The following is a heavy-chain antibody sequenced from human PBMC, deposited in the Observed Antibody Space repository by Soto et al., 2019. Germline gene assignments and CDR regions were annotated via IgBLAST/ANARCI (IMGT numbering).Heavy chain of an antibody. V-gene: IGHV4-59*01. CDR2: IYYSGST. CDR1: GGSISSYY. J-gene: IGHJ4*02. Sequence: QVQLQESGPGLVKPSKTLSLTCTVSGGSISSYYWSWIRQPPGKGLEWIGYIYYSGSTNYNPSLKSRVTISVDTSKNQFSLKLSSVTAADTAVYYCARASYGSGPVDYWGQGTLVTVSS. D-gene: IGHD3-10*01. CDR3: ARASYGSGPVDY.